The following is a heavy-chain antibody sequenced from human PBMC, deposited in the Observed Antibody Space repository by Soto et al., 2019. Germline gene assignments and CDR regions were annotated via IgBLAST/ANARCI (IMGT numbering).Heavy chain of an antibody. CDR3: ARRAVTLVRGDNWFDP. D-gene: IGHD3-10*01. CDR1: GGSIRNSIDY. J-gene: IGHJ5*02. V-gene: IGHV4-39*01. CDR2: IHYSGNT. Sequence: SETLSLTCTVSGGSIRNSIDYWGWIRQPPGKGLEWIGDIHYSGNTYYNPSLKSRVIISVDTSKNQFSLKLTSVTAADTAVYYCARRAVTLVRGDNWFDPWGQGTLVTVSS.